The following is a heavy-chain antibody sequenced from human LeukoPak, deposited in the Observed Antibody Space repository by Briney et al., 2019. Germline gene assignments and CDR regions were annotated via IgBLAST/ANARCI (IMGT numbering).Heavy chain of an antibody. CDR1: GFTFSSYS. D-gene: IGHD3-10*01. CDR3: AKDRRTMVRGVIQFDY. Sequence: GGSLRLSCAASGFTFSSYSMNWVRQAPGRGLEWVSSIRPSGDNTYYGDSVKGRFTISRDNSKNTVYLQMNNMRVDDTAVYYCAKDRRTMVRGVIQFDYWGQGTLVTVSS. CDR2: IRPSGDNT. V-gene: IGHV3-23*01. J-gene: IGHJ4*02.